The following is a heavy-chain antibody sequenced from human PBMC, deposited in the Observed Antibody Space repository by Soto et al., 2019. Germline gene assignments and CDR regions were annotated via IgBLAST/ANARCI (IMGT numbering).Heavy chain of an antibody. CDR2: FRTGGDDGTT. Sequence: PGGSLRLSCAASGFTFDDYAMHWVRQAPGKGLEWVSGFRTGGDDGTTYYADSVKGRFTISRDNSKNTLFLQMNSLRAEDTAIYYCAKKVNSGPGSQYFDYWGQGTLVTVSS. V-gene: IGHV3-23*01. CDR1: GFTFDDYA. D-gene: IGHD3-10*01. J-gene: IGHJ4*02. CDR3: AKKVNSGPGSQYFDY.